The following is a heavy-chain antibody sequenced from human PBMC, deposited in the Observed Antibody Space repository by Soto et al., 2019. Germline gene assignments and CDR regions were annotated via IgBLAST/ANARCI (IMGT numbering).Heavy chain of an antibody. CDR2: IWYDGSKT. CDR3: ARDHGTRRDGNNPFDF. CDR1: GFAFTTFG. V-gene: IGHV3-33*01. Sequence: QVQLVESGGGVVQPGGSLRLSCTASGFAFTTFGIHWVRRAPGKGLEWVGFIWYDGSKTHYTDSVEGRFTISRDNSNNTVFVQMDSLRVDDTAVYFCARDHGTRRDGNNPFDFWGQGTLVTVSS. J-gene: IGHJ4*02. D-gene: IGHD6-6*01.